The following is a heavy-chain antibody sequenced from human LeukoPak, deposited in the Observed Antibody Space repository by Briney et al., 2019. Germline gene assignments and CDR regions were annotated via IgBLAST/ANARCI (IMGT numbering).Heavy chain of an antibody. V-gene: IGHV4-34*01. CDR3: AREAYCGGDCYSGFDY. J-gene: IGHJ4*02. Sequence: PSETLSLTCAVYGGSFSGYYWSWIRQPPGKGLEWIGEINHSGSTNYNPSLKSRVTISVDTSKNQFSLKLSSMTAADTAVYYCAREAYCGGDCYSGFDYWGQGTLVTVSS. CDR2: INHSGST. D-gene: IGHD2-21*02. CDR1: GGSFSGYY.